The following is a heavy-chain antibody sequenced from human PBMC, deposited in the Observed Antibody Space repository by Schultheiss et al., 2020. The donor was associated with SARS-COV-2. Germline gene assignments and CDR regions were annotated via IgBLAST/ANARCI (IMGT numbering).Heavy chain of an antibody. CDR1: GFTFSSYW. V-gene: IGHV3-74*01. CDR3: ARADYGDYDIGAFDI. J-gene: IGHJ3*02. Sequence: GGSLRLSCAASGFTFSSYWMHWVRQAPGKGLVWVSRINSDGSSTSYADSVKGRFTISRDNAKNTLYLQMKSLKTEDTAVYYCARADYGDYDIGAFDIWGQGTMVTVSS. D-gene: IGHD4-17*01. CDR2: INSDGSST.